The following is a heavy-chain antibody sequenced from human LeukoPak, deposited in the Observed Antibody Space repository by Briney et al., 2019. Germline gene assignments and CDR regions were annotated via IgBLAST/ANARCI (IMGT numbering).Heavy chain of an antibody. CDR3: ARGGSYFDISGYYFY. CDR1: GFTVGSNT. V-gene: IGHV3-66*01. J-gene: IGHJ4*02. CDR2: IYSGGST. D-gene: IGHD3-22*01. Sequence: PGGSLRLSCAASGFTVGSNTMSWVRQAPGKGLEWVSIIYSGGSTSYADSVKGRFTISRDNSKNTLYLQMNSLRTEDTAVYYCARGGSYFDISGYYFYWGQGPLVTVSS.